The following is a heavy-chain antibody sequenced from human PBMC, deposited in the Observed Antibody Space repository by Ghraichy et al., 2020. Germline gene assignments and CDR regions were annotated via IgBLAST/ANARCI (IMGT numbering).Heavy chain of an antibody. V-gene: IGHV3-21*01. Sequence: GALRLSCAASGFTFSSYSMNWVRQAPGKGLEWVSSISSSSSYIYYADSVKGRFTISRDNAKNSLYLQMNSLRAEDTAVYYCARRDGPDCSGGSCYSFNYYYYYMDVWGKGTTVTVSS. D-gene: IGHD2-15*01. CDR2: ISSSSSYI. CDR3: ARRDGPDCSGGSCYSFNYYYYYMDV. J-gene: IGHJ6*03. CDR1: GFTFSSYS.